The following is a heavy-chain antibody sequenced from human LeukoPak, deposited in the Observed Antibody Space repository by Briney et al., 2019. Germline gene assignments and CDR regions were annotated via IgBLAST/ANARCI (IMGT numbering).Heavy chain of an antibody. CDR3: ATDRGWRTSGYYLYYFEY. Sequence: PGGSLRLSCAASGFIFSTYWMGWVRQAPGKGLEWVANIKEDGSESHYVDSVKGRFTISRDNAMNSLYLQMSSLRAEDTAVYYCATDRGWRTSGYYLYYFEYWGQGTLVTYSS. V-gene: IGHV3-7*01. J-gene: IGHJ4*02. D-gene: IGHD3-3*01. CDR1: GFIFSTYW. CDR2: IKEDGSES.